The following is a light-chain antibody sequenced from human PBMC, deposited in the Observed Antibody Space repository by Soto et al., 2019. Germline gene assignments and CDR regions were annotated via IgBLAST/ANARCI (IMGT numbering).Light chain of an antibody. CDR1: ESVTNY. V-gene: IGKV3-11*01. J-gene: IGKJ1*01. CDR2: DVS. CDR3: QQRSDWPWT. Sequence: IVLTQSASTVSLSPGERGTLSCRASESVTNYLAWYQQKPGQAPRLLVYDVSNRATGTPARFSGGGSGTDFTLTISNLEPEDFAVYYCQQRSDWPWTFGQGTKVDI.